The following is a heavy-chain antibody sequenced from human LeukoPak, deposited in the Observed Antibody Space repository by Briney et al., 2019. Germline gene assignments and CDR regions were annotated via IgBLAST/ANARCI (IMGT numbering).Heavy chain of an antibody. V-gene: IGHV3-30*18. Sequence: GRSLRLSCAASGFTFSSYGMHWVRQAPGKGLEWVAVISYDGSNKYYADSVKGRFTISRENSKNTLYLQMNSLRAEDTAVYYCAKDCGYSYGYGVADNWFDPWGQGTLVTVSS. D-gene: IGHD5-18*01. CDR3: AKDCGYSYGYGVADNWFDP. CDR2: ISYDGSNK. J-gene: IGHJ5*02. CDR1: GFTFSSYG.